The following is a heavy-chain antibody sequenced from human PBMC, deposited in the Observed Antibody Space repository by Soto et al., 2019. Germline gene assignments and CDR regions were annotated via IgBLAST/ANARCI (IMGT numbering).Heavy chain of an antibody. CDR2: IYYSGST. D-gene: IGHD4-17*01. CDR1: GSSISPYY. Sequence: SETLSLTCIVSGSSISPYYWSWLRQPQGKGLEWIGKIYYSGSTNYNPSRKSRGTSSLETSKNRFSRNLTSVTAADTAVYYCVRVGGYYGDYPNFDYWGQGTLVTVSS. J-gene: IGHJ4*02. CDR3: VRVGGYYGDYPNFDY. V-gene: IGHV4-59*01.